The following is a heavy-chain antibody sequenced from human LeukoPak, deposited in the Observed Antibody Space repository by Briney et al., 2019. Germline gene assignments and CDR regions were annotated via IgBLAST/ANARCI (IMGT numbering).Heavy chain of an antibody. D-gene: IGHD5-24*01. V-gene: IGHV6-1*01. CDR3: ARDGGRWLQLSGSFDY. CDR2: TYYRSKWYN. Sequence: SQTLSLTCAISGDSVSSNSAAWNWIRQSPSRGLEWLGRTYYRSKWYNDYAVSVKSRITINPDTSKNQFSLQLNSVTPEDTAVYYCARDGGRWLQLSGSFDYWGQGTLVTVSS. CDR1: GDSVSSNSAA. J-gene: IGHJ4*02.